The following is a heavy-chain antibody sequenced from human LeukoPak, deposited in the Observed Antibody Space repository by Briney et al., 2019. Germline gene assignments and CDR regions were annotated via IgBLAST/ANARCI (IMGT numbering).Heavy chain of an antibody. CDR1: GFTFSGYW. CDR2: IKQDGSEK. D-gene: IGHD2-2*01. V-gene: IGHV3-7*01. J-gene: IGHJ4*02. Sequence: GGSLRLSCAASGFTFSGYWMSWVRQAPGKGLEWVANIKQDGSEKYYVDSVKGRFTISRDNAKNSLYLQMNSLRAEDTAVYYCARGGHVVVVPAAPFDYWGQGTLVTVSS. CDR3: ARGGHVVVVPAAPFDY.